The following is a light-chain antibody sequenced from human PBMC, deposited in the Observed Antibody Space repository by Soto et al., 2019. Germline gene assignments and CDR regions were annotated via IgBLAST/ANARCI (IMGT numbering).Light chain of an antibody. J-gene: IGKJ2*01. CDR2: DAS. CDR1: QSVSNSY. CDR3: QQYGSSPPYT. Sequence: EIVLTQSPATLSLCPGERATLSCGASQSVSNSYLAWYQQKPGLAPRLLIYDASSRATGIPDRFSGSGSGTDFTLTISRLEPEDFAVYYCQQYGSSPPYTFGQGTKLEIK. V-gene: IGKV3D-20*01.